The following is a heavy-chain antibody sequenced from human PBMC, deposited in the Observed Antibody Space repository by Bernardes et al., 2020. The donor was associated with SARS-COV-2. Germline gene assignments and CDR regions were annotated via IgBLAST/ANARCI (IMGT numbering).Heavy chain of an antibody. CDR3: ARGGYCSTTRCYNFDY. CDR1: GFSFSSYW. D-gene: IGHD2-2*02. V-gene: IGHV3-7*01. CDR2: IKQDGSEK. Sequence: GGSLRLSCAASGFSFSSYWMSWVRQAPGKGLEWVANIKQDGSEKFYVDSVKGRFTISRDNAKNSLYLQMNSLRAEDTAVYYCARGGYCSTTRCYNFDYWGQGTLVTVSS. J-gene: IGHJ4*02.